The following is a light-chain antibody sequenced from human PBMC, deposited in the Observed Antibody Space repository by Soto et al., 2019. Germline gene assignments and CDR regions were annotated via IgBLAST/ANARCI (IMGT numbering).Light chain of an antibody. CDR3: QQRYTTPWT. Sequence: DIQMTQSPSSLSTSVGDRVTITCRASQSITNYLNWYQQKPGRVPKLLIYAASRLQSGVPSRFSGSGSGTDFTLTISSLQPEDFATYYCQQRYTTPWTFGQGTKVEIK. V-gene: IGKV1-39*01. J-gene: IGKJ1*01. CDR1: QSITNY. CDR2: AAS.